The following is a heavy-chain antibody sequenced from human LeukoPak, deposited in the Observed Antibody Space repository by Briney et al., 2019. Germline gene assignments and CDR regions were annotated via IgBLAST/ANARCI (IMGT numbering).Heavy chain of an antibody. V-gene: IGHV6-1*01. CDR1: GDSVSSNSAA. D-gene: IGHD3-22*01. CDR2: TYYRSKWYN. CDR3: ARDLFHYYDSSGYYFHYYGMDV. J-gene: IGHJ6*02. Sequence: SQTLSLTCAISGDSVSSNSAAWNWLRQSPSRGLEWLGRTYYRSKWYNDYAVSVKSRITINPDTSKNPFSLQLNSVTPEDTAVYYCARDLFHYYDSSGYYFHYYGMDVWGQGTTVTVSS.